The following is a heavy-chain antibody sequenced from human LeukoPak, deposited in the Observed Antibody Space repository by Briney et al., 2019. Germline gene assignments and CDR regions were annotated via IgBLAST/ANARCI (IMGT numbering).Heavy chain of an antibody. CDR1: GGSFSGYY. CDR3: ARGQGRYCSSTSCYPPLHLDY. D-gene: IGHD2-2*01. CDR2: INHSGST. V-gene: IGHV4-34*01. J-gene: IGHJ4*02. Sequence: SETLSLTCAVYGGSFSGYYWSWIRQPPGKGLEWIGEINHSGSTNYNPSLKSRVTISVDTSKNQFSLKLSPVTAADTAVYYCARGQGRYCSSTSCYPPLHLDYWGQGTLVTVSS.